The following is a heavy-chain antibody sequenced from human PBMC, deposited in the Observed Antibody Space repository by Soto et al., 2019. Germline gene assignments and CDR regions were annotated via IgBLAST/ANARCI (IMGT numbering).Heavy chain of an antibody. CDR1: GGSITSGTYY. J-gene: IGHJ6*02. V-gene: IGHV4-61*01. CDR3: ASALLVVARGYYGLDV. Sequence: SETLSLTCTVSGGSITSGTYYWNWIRQPPGKGLEWIGYIYYTGSAYYNPSLKSRVTISVDTSKNQFSLKMNSVTTADTAVYYCASALLVVARGYYGLDVWGQGTPVTVSS. D-gene: IGHD2-15*01. CDR2: IYYTGSA.